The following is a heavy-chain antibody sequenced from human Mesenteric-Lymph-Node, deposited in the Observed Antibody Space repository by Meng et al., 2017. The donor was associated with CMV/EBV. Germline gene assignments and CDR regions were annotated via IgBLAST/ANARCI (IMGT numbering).Heavy chain of an antibody. CDR2: IYWNDDK. V-gene: IGHV2-5*01. J-gene: IGHJ4*02. Sequence: PTLVKPTQTLTLTCTFSGFSLSTSGVGVGWIRQPPGKALEWLALIYWNDDKRYSPSLKSRLTITKDTSKNQVVLTMTNMDPVDTATYYCAHRYYDFWSGIADYWGQGTLVTVSS. CDR1: GFSLSTSGVG. D-gene: IGHD3-3*01. CDR3: AHRYYDFWSGIADY.